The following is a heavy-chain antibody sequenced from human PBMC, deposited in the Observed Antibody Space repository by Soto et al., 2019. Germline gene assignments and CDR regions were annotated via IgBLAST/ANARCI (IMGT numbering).Heavy chain of an antibody. Sequence: VKVSCKVSGYTLTELSMHWVRQAPGKGLEWMGGFDPEDGETIYAQKFQGRVTMTEDTSTDTAYMELSSLRSEDTAVYYCATKEYNWNHPFDYWGQGTLVTVSS. D-gene: IGHD1-20*01. CDR3: ATKEYNWNHPFDY. CDR1: GYTLTELS. V-gene: IGHV1-24*01. CDR2: FDPEDGET. J-gene: IGHJ4*02.